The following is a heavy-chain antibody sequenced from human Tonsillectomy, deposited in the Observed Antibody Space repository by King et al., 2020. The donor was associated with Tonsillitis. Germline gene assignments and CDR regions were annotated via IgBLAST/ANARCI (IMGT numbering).Heavy chain of an antibody. D-gene: IGHD5-12*01. J-gene: IGHJ3*02. CDR2: ISYDGSNK. CDR3: AKDSRSGYDGDAFDI. CDR1: GFTFSSYG. V-gene: IGHV3-30*18. Sequence: VQLVESGGGVVQPGRSLRLSCAASGFTFSSYGMHWVRQAPGKGLEWVAVISYDGSNKYYADSVKGRFTISRDNSKNTLYLQMNSLRAEDTAVYYCAKDSRSGYDGDAFDIWGQGKMVTVSS.